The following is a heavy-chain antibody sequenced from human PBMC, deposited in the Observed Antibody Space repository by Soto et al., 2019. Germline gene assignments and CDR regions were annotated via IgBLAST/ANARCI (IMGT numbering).Heavy chain of an antibody. V-gene: IGHV3-30-3*01. CDR2: ISYDGSNK. CDR1: GFTFSSYA. Sequence: QVQLVESGGGVVQPGRSLRLSCAASGFTFSSYAMHWVRQAPGKGLEWVAVISYDGSNKYYADSVKGRFTISRDNSKNTLYLQMNSLRAEDTAVFYCARGDDSLFDYWGQGTLVTVSS. CDR3: ARGDDSLFDY. D-gene: IGHD3-22*01. J-gene: IGHJ4*02.